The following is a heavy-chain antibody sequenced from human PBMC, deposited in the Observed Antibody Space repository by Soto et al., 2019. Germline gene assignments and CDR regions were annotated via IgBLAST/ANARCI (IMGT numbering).Heavy chain of an antibody. V-gene: IGHV4-61*01. D-gene: IGHD5-18*01. CDR3: ARDIRGYSRALDY. CDR1: GDSVSSGIYY. CDR2: IYYSGTT. Sequence: SETRARSCNVSGDSVSSGIYYWTWFRQPPGKGLDWIGNIYYSGTTNYNPSLQNRVTISIDTSKNQYSLKLTSVTAADAALYYCARDIRGYSRALDYWGQGTQVTVSS. J-gene: IGHJ4*02.